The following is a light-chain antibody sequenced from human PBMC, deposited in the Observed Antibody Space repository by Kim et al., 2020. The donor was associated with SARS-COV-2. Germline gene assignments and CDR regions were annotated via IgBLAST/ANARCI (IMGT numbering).Light chain of an antibody. CDR1: SLKNYY. CDR2: GKS. J-gene: IGLJ2*01. V-gene: IGLV3-19*01. CDR3: NSRDTSGNHVL. Sequence: SSELTQDPAVSVALGQTVRITCQGDSLKNYYASWYQQKPGQAPVLVLYGKSSRPSGIPDRFSGSSSGDTASLTITGAQADDEADYYCNSRDTSGNHVLFG.